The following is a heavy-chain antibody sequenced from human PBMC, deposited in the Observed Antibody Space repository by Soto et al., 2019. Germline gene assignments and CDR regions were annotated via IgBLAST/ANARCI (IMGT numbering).Heavy chain of an antibody. V-gene: IGHV1-24*01. J-gene: IGHJ4*02. CDR2: FDPEDGET. CDR3: ASKPRYFDWLSIDY. Sequence: ASVKVSCKVSGYTLTELSMHWVRQAPGKGLEWMGGFDPEDGETIYAQKFQGRATMTEDTSTDTAYIELSSLRSEDTAVYYCASKPRYFDWLSIDYWGQGTLVTVSS. CDR1: GYTLTELS. D-gene: IGHD3-9*01.